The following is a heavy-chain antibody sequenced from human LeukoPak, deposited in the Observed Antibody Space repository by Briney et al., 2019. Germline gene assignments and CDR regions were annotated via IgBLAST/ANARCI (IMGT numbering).Heavy chain of an antibody. CDR3: ARTGPIYGNQDHADV. J-gene: IGHJ6*02. CDR1: GFTFSDYS. D-gene: IGHD1-26*01. CDR2: ISSSGSTI. V-gene: IGHV3-11*01. Sequence: GGSLRLSCAASGFTFSDYSMSWIRQAPGKGLEWVAYISSSGSTIYYADSVKGRFTISRDNAKNSLYLQMNSLRAEDTAVYYCARTGPIYGNQDHADVWGQGTTVTVSS.